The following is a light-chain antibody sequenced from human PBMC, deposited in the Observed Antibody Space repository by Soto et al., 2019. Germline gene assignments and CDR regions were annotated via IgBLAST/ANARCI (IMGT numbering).Light chain of an antibody. J-gene: IGLJ3*02. CDR2: DVS. V-gene: IGLV2-23*02. CDR1: SSDVGSYNL. Sequence: QSALTQPASVSGSPGQSITISCTGTSSDVGSYNLVSWYQQHPGKAPKVMIYDVSKRPSGVSNRFSGSKSGNTASLTISGLQAEDEAAYYCRSYASSSTWVFGGGTKLTVL. CDR3: RSYASSSTWV.